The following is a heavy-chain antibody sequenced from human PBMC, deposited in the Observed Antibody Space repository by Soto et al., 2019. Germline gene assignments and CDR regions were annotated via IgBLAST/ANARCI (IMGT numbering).Heavy chain of an antibody. D-gene: IGHD2-15*01. V-gene: IGHV4-39*01. CDR2: IYYAGST. CDR3: ARLVFHCLRGSCDDYNFYGLDV. CDR1: GGSISSTALY. J-gene: IGHJ6*02. Sequence: SENLSLTCTGSGGSISSTALYWGWIRQPPGKGLEWLGSIYYAGSTFHNPSLKRRATISVDTSRNQFSLRLSSVTASDTAVYYCARLVFHCLRGSCDDYNFYGLDVWGQGTTVS.